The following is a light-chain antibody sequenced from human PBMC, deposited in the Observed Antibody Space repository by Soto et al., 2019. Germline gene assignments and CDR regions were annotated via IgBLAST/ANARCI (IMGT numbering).Light chain of an antibody. CDR2: DVS. Sequence: QSALTQPASVSGSPGQSITISCTGTSSDVGGYNYVSWYQQHPGKAPKLMIYDVSNRPSGVSNRFSGSKSGNTASLTISGLQAEDGADYYCSSYTSSSTHDVVCGVGTKLTVL. CDR3: SSYTSSSTHDVV. CDR1: SSDVGGYNY. J-gene: IGLJ2*01. V-gene: IGLV2-14*01.